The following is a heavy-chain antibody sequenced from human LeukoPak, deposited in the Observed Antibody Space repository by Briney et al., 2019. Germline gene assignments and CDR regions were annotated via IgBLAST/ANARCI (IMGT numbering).Heavy chain of an antibody. CDR2: IYYSGST. CDR3: VRVLYDYYFDY. D-gene: IGHD5/OR15-5a*01. V-gene: IGHV4-59*11. Sequence: PSETLSLTCTVSGGSISSHYWSWIRQPPGKGLEWIGYIYYSGSTNYNPSLKSRVTISVDTSKNQFSLKLSSVTAADTAVYYCVRVLYDYYFDYWGQGTLVTVSS. J-gene: IGHJ4*02. CDR1: GGSISSHY.